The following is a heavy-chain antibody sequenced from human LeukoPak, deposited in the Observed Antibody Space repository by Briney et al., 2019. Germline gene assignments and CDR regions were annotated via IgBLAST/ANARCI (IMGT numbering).Heavy chain of an antibody. D-gene: IGHD1-26*01. CDR1: GFTFSSYA. CDR3: AKDPLWMVGATGAFDI. CDR2: ISGSVGST. V-gene: IGHV3-23*01. J-gene: IGHJ3*02. Sequence: PVGSLRLSCAASGFTFSSYAMSWVRQAPGKGLEWVSAISGSVGSTYYADSVKGRFTNSRDNSKNTLYLQMNSLRAEDTAVYYCAKDPLWMVGATGAFDIWGQGTMVTVSS.